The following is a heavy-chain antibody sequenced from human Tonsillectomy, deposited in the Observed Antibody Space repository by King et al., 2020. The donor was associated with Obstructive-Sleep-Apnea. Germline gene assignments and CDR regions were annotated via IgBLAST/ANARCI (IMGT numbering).Heavy chain of an antibody. CDR3: ARGQAVVVPADGGIAVAGTASWDY. CDR2: INHSGST. J-gene: IGHJ4*02. Sequence: VQLQQWGAGLLKPSETLSLTGAVYGGSFSGYYWSWIRQPPGKGLEWIGEINHSGSTIYNPSLKSRVTISVDTSKNQFSLKLSSVTAADTAVYYCARGQAVVVPADGGIAVAGTASWDYWGQGTLVTVSS. CDR1: GGSFSGYY. V-gene: IGHV4-34*01. D-gene: IGHD6-19*01.